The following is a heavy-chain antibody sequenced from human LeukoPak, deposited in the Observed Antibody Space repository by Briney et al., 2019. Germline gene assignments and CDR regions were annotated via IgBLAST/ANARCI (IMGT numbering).Heavy chain of an antibody. J-gene: IGHJ4*02. D-gene: IGHD1-26*01. CDR3: ARAWRGTQYYFDY. CDR2: IYSGGST. V-gene: IGHV3-66*01. Sequence: GGSPRLSCAASGFTVSSNYMSWVRQAPGKGLEWVSIIYSGGSTYYADSVKGRFTISRDNSKNTLYLQMNSLRAEDTAVYYCARAWRGTQYYFDYWGQGTLVTVSS. CDR1: GFTVSSNY.